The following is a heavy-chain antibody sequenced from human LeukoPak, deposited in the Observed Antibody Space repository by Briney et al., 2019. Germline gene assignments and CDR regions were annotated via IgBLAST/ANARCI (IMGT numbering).Heavy chain of an antibody. V-gene: IGHV4-39*01. J-gene: IGHJ4*02. CDR2: IYYTGTT. Sequence: PSETLSLTCTLSGGSIGSTSHHWGWIRQPPGKGLEWIGSIYYTGTTYYNPSLRSRVTISVDTSKNQFSLKLSSVTAADTAVYYCARGRGKWLVLSYFDYWGQGTLVTVSS. CDR3: ARGRGKWLVLSYFDY. D-gene: IGHD6-19*01. CDR1: GGSIGSTSHH.